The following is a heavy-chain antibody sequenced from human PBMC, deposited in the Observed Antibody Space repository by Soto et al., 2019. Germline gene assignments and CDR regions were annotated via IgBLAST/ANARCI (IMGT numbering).Heavy chain of an antibody. CDR3: AKTYGGAYYDSSGYYF. J-gene: IGHJ4*02. D-gene: IGHD3-22*01. CDR2: ISGSGGST. V-gene: IGHV3-23*01. Sequence: PGGSLRLSCAASGFTFSSYAMSWVRQAPGKGLEWVSAISGSGGSTYYADSVKGRFTISRDNSKNTLYLQMNSLRAEDTAVYYCAKTYGGAYYDSSGYYFWGQGTLVTVSS. CDR1: GFTFSSYA.